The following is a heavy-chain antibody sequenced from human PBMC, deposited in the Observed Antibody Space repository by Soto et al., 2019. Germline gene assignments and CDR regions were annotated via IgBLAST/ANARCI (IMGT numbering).Heavy chain of an antibody. J-gene: IGHJ4*02. Sequence: ASVKVSCKASGYTFTSYGISWVRQAPGRGLEWMGWISAYNGNTNYAQKLQGRVTMTTDTSTSTAYMELRSLRSDDTAVYYCAREGNYYDSSGYRHYFDYWGKGTLVTVSS. CDR1: GYTFTSYG. D-gene: IGHD3-22*01. CDR3: AREGNYYDSSGYRHYFDY. CDR2: ISAYNGNT. V-gene: IGHV1-18*01.